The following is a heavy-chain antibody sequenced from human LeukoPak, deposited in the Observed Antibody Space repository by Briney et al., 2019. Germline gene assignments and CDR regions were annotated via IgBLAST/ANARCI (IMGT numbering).Heavy chain of an antibody. J-gene: IGHJ4*02. CDR1: GFTFSSYA. V-gene: IGHV3-23*01. Sequence: GGSLRLSCAASGFTFSSYAMSWFRQAPEKGLEWVSAISGSGGSTYYADSVKGRFTISRDNSKNTLYLQMNSLRAEDTAVYYCAKDLRSSYSNRYYFDYWGQGALVTVSS. D-gene: IGHD6-13*01. CDR2: ISGSGGST. CDR3: AKDLRSSYSNRYYFDY.